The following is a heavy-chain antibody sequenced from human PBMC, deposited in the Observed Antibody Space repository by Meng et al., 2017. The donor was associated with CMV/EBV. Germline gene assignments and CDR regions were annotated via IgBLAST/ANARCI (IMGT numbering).Heavy chain of an antibody. CDR1: GGSISSYY. Sequence: SETLSLTCTVSGGSISSYYWSWIRQPPGKGLEWIGYIYYSGSTNYNPSLKSRVTISVDTSKNQFSLKLSSVTAADTAVYYCARGEGLRYYDSSGYFGRFDYWGQGTLVTVSS. V-gene: IGHV4-59*01. CDR2: IYYSGST. D-gene: IGHD3-22*01. CDR3: ARGEGLRYYDSSGYFGRFDY. J-gene: IGHJ4*02.